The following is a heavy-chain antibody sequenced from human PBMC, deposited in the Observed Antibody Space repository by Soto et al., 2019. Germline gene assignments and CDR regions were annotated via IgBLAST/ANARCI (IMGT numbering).Heavy chain of an antibody. CDR2: INHSGST. CDR1: GGSFSGYY. V-gene: IGHV4-34*01. J-gene: IGHJ5*02. Sequence: SETLSLTCAVYGGSFSGYYWSWIRQPPGKGLEWIGEINHSGSTNYNPSLKSRVTISVDTSKNQFSLKLSSVTAADMAVYYCARGPYYYGSGSYYIPNWFDPWGQGTLVTVSS. D-gene: IGHD3-10*01. CDR3: ARGPYYYGSGSYYIPNWFDP.